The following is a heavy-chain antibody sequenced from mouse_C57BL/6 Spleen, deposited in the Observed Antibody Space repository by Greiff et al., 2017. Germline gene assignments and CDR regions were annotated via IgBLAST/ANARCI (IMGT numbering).Heavy chain of an antibody. CDR3: ARGIFYYFDY. CDR2: IYPGDGDT. J-gene: IGHJ2*01. Sequence: QVQLQQSGPELVKPGASVKISCKASGYAFSSSWMNWVKQRPGKGLEWIGRIYPGDGDTNYNGKFKGKATLTADKSSSTAYMQLSSLTAEDSAVYTCARGIFYYFDYWGQGTTLTVAS. V-gene: IGHV1-82*01. CDR1: GYAFSSSW.